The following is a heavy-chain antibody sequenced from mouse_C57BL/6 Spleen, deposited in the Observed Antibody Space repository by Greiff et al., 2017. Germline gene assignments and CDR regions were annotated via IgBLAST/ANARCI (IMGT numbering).Heavy chain of an antibody. CDR2: IYPGSGNT. D-gene: IGHD1-1*01. CDR1: GYTFTDYY. CDR3: ARGYYGSSYAMDY. J-gene: IGHJ4*01. V-gene: IGHV1-76*01. Sequence: SGAELVRPGASVKLSCKASGYTFTDYYINWVKQRPGQGLEWIARIYPGSGNTYYNEKFKGKATLTAEKSSSTAYMQLSSLTSEDSAVYFCARGYYGSSYAMDYWGQGTSVTVSS.